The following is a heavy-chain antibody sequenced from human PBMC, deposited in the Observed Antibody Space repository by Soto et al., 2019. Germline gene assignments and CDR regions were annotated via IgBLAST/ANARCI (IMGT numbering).Heavy chain of an antibody. D-gene: IGHD6-19*01. V-gene: IGHV4-39*01. Sequence: SETLSLTCTVSGGSISSSSYYWGWIRQPPGKGLEWIGSIYYSGSIYYNPSLKSRVTISVDTSKNQFSLKLSSVTAADTAVYYCARLGMYESGWLFDYWGQGTLVTVSS. CDR1: GGSISSSSYY. CDR3: ARLGMYESGWLFDY. CDR2: IYYSGSI. J-gene: IGHJ4*02.